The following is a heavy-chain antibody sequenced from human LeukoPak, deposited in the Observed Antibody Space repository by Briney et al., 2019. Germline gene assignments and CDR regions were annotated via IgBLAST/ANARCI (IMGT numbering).Heavy chain of an antibody. CDR3: ARFAGSGSYYIDY. Sequence: GGSLRLSCAASGFTFSDYYMSWIRQAPGKGLEWVSYIGGSGTTIFYAHSVKGRFTISRDNAKNSLYLQMNSLRAEDTAVYYCARFAGSGSYYIDYWGQGTLITVSS. J-gene: IGHJ4*02. CDR2: IGGSGTTI. D-gene: IGHD3-10*01. V-gene: IGHV3-11*01. CDR1: GFTFSDYY.